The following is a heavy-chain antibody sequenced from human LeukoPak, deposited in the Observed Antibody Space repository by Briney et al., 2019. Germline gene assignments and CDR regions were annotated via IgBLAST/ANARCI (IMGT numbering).Heavy chain of an antibody. D-gene: IGHD6-13*01. J-gene: IGHJ4*02. CDR3: ARDVAAAGSPLPEDY. V-gene: IGHV3-21*01. CDR1: GFTFSSYS. CDR2: ISSSSSYI. Sequence: GGSLRLSCPASGFTFSSYSMNWVRQAPGQGLDWVSSISSSSSYIYYADSVKGRFTISRDNAKNSLYLQMNSLRAEDTAVYYCARDVAAAGSPLPEDYWGRGTLVTVSS.